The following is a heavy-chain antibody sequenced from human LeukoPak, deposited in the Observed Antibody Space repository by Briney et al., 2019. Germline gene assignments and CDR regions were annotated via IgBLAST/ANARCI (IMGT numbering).Heavy chain of an antibody. J-gene: IGHJ4*02. Sequence: PSETLSLTCTVSGYFISSGYYWGWIRQPPGKGLEWIGSIYHSGSTYYNPSLKSRVTISVDTSKNQFSLKLSSVTAADTAVCYCARTGDLTGDLGYWGQGTLVTVSS. CDR1: GYFISSGYY. V-gene: IGHV4-38-2*02. CDR3: ARTGDLTGDLGY. D-gene: IGHD7-27*01. CDR2: IYHSGST.